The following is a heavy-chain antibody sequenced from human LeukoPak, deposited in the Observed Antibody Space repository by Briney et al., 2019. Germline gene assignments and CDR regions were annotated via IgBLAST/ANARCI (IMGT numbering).Heavy chain of an antibody. CDR3: ARDSTNEDY. CDR1: GYTLTELS. Sequence: ASVKVSCKVSGYTLTELSMHWVRQAPGQGLEWMGWISAYNGNTNYAQKLQGRVTMPTDTSTSTAYMELRSLRSDDPAVYYCARDSTNEDYWGQGTLVTVSS. V-gene: IGHV1-18*01. D-gene: IGHD5/OR15-5a*01. J-gene: IGHJ4*02. CDR2: ISAYNGNT.